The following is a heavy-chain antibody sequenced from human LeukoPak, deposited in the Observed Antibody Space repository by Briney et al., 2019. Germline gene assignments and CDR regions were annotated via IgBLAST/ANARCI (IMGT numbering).Heavy chain of an antibody. D-gene: IGHD3-10*01. Sequence: PGRSLRLSCAASGFTFSSYAMHWVRQAPGKGLEWVAVISYDGSNKYYADSVKGRFTISRDNSKNTLYLQMNSLRAEDTAVYYCARVLLWFGDSSGYWGQGTLVTVSS. CDR1: GFTFSSYA. V-gene: IGHV3-30-3*01. CDR3: ARVLLWFGDSSGY. CDR2: ISYDGSNK. J-gene: IGHJ4*02.